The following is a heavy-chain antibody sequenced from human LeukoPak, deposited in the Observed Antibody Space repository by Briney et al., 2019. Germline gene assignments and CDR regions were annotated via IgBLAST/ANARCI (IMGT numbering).Heavy chain of an antibody. CDR3: ARHVEGGTFDI. CDR1: GFTFSRFW. Sequence: PGGSLRLSCAAPGFTFSRFWMNWVRQAPGRGLEWVANIDQSGGRNNYVDSVKGRFTISRDNAKNSLFLEMSSLRADDTAVYFCARHVEGGTFDIWGQGTTVTVSS. D-gene: IGHD3-10*02. J-gene: IGHJ3*02. V-gene: IGHV3-7*05. CDR2: IDQSGGRN.